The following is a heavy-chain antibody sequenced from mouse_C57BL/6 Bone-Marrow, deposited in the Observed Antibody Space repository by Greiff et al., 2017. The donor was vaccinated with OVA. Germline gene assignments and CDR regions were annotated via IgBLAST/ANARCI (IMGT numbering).Heavy chain of an antibody. CDR3: ARRGLGTWVAY. CDR1: GYTFTSYW. J-gene: IGHJ3*01. D-gene: IGHD1-1*02. V-gene: IGHV1-72*01. CDR2: IDPNGGGP. Sequence: QVQLQQPGAELVKPGASVKLSCKASGYTFTSYWMHWVKQRPGRGLAWIGRIDPNGGGPKYNEKLKSKATLTVDKPSSTAYMQLSSLTSEDSAVYYCARRGLGTWVAYWGQGTLVTVSA.